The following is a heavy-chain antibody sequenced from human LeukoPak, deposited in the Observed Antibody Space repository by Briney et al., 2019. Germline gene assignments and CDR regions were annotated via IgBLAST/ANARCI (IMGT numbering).Heavy chain of an antibody. J-gene: IGHJ4*02. Sequence: PETLSLTCAVYGGSFSGYYWSWIRQPPGKGLEWIGEINHSGSTNYNPSLKSRVTISVDTSKNQFSLKLSSVTAADTAVYYCARGGWELLAWGQGTLVTVSS. CDR1: GGSFSGYY. V-gene: IGHV4-34*01. D-gene: IGHD1-26*01. CDR2: INHSGST. CDR3: ARGGWELLA.